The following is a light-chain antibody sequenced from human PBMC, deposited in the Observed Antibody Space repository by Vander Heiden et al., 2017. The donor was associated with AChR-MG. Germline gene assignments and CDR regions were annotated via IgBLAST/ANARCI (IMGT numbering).Light chain of an antibody. Sequence: QSVLTKPPSASGAPGPRVTIPCSRSSSNIGSNTVTWYQQLPGAAPKLLIYYNNQRPSGVPDRFSGSKSGTSASLAISGLQSEDEAHYYCATWDDSPNGPVFGGGTKLTVL. J-gene: IGLJ3*02. V-gene: IGLV1-44*01. CDR3: ATWDDSPNGPV. CDR2: YNN. CDR1: SSNIGSNT.